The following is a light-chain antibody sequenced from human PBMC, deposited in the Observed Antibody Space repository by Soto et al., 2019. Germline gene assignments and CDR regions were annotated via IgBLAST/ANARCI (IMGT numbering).Light chain of an antibody. CDR2: AAS. Sequence: DIQMTQSPSTLSASVGDRVTITCRASQSVGRWLAWYQQKPGKAPKHLVHAASSLERGVPSMFRGRGSGTEFAINISSLQPDDLATYYCQQYDTFFRTFGQGTKVEI. CDR3: QQYDTFFRT. V-gene: IGKV1-5*03. J-gene: IGKJ1*01. CDR1: QSVGRW.